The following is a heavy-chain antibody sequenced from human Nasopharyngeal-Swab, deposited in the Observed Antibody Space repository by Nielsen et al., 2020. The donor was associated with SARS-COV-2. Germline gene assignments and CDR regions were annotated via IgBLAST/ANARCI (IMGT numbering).Heavy chain of an antibody. CDR2: ISWNSGSI. J-gene: IGHJ3*02. CDR3: AEYGRAFDI. CDR1: GFTFDDYA. Sequence: SLKISCAASGFTFDDYAMHWVRQAPGKGLEWVSGISWNSGSIGYADSVKGRFTISRDNAKNSLYLQMNSLRAEDTALYYCAEYGRAFDIWGQGTMVTVSS. V-gene: IGHV3-9*01.